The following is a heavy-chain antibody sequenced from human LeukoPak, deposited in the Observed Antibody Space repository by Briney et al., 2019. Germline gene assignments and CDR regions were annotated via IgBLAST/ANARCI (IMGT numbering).Heavy chain of an antibody. CDR2: INHSGST. J-gene: IGHJ4*02. Sequence: SETLSLTCAVYGGSFSGYYWSWIRQPPGKGLEWIGEINHSGSTNYNPSLKSRVTISVDTSKNQFSLRLSSVTAADTAVYYCARLRYYFGSGSYADSWGQGTLVTVSS. D-gene: IGHD3-10*01. CDR3: ARLRYYFGSGSYADS. CDR1: GGSFSGYY. V-gene: IGHV4-34*01.